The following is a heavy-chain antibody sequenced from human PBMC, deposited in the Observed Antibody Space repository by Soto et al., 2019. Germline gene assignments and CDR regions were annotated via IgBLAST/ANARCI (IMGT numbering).Heavy chain of an antibody. CDR1: GFTFSSYG. J-gene: IGHJ5*02. D-gene: IGHD6-19*01. V-gene: IGHV3-33*01. Sequence: QVQLVESGGGVVQPGRSLRLSCAASGFTFSSYGMHWVRQAPGKGLEWVAVIWYDGSNKYYADSVKGRFTISRDNSKNTRYLQMNSLRAEDTAVYYCARGSSGWPNWFDPWGQGTLVTVSS. CDR3: ARGSSGWPNWFDP. CDR2: IWYDGSNK.